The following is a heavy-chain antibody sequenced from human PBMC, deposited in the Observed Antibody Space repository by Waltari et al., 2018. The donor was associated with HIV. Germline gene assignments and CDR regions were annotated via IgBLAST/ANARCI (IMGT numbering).Heavy chain of an antibody. Sequence: EVQLVESGGGLVQPGRSLRLSCAASGFTFDDYPMTWVRLSPGKGLEWVSGISWNSGITDYGDSVKGRFTISRDNAKNSLYLQMNSLTVEDTAFYYCAKGGSHLTIFEAWFDSWGQGTLVTVSS. D-gene: IGHD3-3*01. J-gene: IGHJ5*01. CDR1: GFTFDDYP. CDR2: ISWNSGIT. CDR3: AKGGSHLTIFEAWFDS. V-gene: IGHV3-9*01.